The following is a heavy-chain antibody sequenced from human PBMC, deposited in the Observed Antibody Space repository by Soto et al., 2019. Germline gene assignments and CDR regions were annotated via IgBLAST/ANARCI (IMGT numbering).Heavy chain of an antibody. CDR2: ISYDGSDK. D-gene: IGHD3-16*01. CDR1: GFTFSSYG. V-gene: IGHV3-30*18. J-gene: IGHJ5*02. Sequence: GGSLRLSCAASGFTFSSYGMHWVRQAPGKGLEWVAVISYDGSDKYYADSVKGRFTISRDDSRNTVSLQMNSLRDEDTAVYYCAKTAGYDYVWGSSGLDPWGQGT. CDR3: AKTAGYDYVWGSSGLDP.